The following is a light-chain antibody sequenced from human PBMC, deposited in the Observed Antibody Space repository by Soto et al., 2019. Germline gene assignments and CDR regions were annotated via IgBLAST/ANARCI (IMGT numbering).Light chain of an antibody. CDR3: ASYTSSRTLI. V-gene: IGLV2-14*01. CDR2: EVS. CDR1: SSDFGGYSY. Sequence: QSVLTQPASVSGSPGQSVTLSCTGTSSDFGGYSYVSWYQYYPGKAPTLMIYEVSNRPSGVSNRVSGSKSGNTASLTIAGLQAEDEADDYCASYTSSRTLIFGGGTKLTVL. J-gene: IGLJ2*01.